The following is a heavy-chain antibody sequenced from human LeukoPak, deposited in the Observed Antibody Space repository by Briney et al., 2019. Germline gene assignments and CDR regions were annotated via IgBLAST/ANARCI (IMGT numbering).Heavy chain of an antibody. V-gene: IGHV1-69*13. CDR1: GGTFISYA. D-gene: IGHD1-26*01. CDR3: ARFRLGSIVGAIGGYFDY. J-gene: IGHJ4*02. Sequence: SVKVSCMASGGTFISYAISWVRQAPGQGLEWMGGIIPIFGTANYAQKFQGRVTITADESTSTAYMELSSLRSEDTAVYYCARFRLGSIVGAIGGYFDYWGQGTLVTVSS. CDR2: IIPIFGTA.